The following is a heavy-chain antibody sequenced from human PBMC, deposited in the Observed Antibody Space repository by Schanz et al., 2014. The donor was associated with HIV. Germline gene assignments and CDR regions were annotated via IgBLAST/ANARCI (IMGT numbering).Heavy chain of an antibody. Sequence: QVQVQESGPGLVKPWQTLSLTCNVFGDSMSSDTYYWSWIRQRPEKSLEWIGYMSYSGSSFYSPSHKRRVEMSLGSSNEGSSLKLSSVTAADTAVYYCVRGIASTGGDYWHFDLWGRGTLVTV. CDR3: VRGIASTGGDYWHFDL. CDR2: MSYSGSS. D-gene: IGHD6-13*01. CDR1: GDSMSSDTYY. J-gene: IGHJ2*01. V-gene: IGHV4-31*03.